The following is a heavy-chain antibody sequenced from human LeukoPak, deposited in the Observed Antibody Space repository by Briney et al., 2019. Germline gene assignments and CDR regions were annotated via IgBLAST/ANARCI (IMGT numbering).Heavy chain of an antibody. CDR3: ANEIRPNDY. CDR2: ISISGTKT. V-gene: IGHV3-23*01. Sequence: PGGSLRLSCAASEFTFSDYYMSWIRLAPGKGLEWVSAISISGTKTYYADSVKGRFTISRDNSKNTLYLQMYSLRAEDTAVYYCANEIRPNDYWGQGTLVTVSS. J-gene: IGHJ4*02. CDR1: EFTFSDYY. D-gene: IGHD4-17*01.